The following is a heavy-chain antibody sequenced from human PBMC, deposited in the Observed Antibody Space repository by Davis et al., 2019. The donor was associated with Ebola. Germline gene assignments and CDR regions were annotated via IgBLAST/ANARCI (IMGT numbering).Heavy chain of an antibody. CDR1: GGSVSSGNYY. CDR2: IYYSGST. V-gene: IGHV4-61*01. Sequence: MPSETLSLTCTVSGGSVSSGNYYWSWIRPPPGKGLEWIGYIYYSGSTNYNPPLKSRVSISVDTSKNQFSLKLSSVTAADTAVYYCARGAERRGYCSSTSCYYYYYGMDVWGQGTTVTVSS. D-gene: IGHD2-2*01. CDR3: ARGAERRGYCSSTSCYYYYYGMDV. J-gene: IGHJ6*02.